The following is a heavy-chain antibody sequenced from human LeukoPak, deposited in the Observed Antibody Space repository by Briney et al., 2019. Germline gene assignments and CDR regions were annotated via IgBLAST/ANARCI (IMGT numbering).Heavy chain of an antibody. J-gene: IGHJ6*02. CDR1: GGTFSSYA. D-gene: IGHD2-2*02. V-gene: IGHV1-69*04. CDR2: IIPIFVIA. CDR3: ARSYCSSTSCYTPSGYYYYGMDV. Sequence: ASVKVSCKASGGTFSSYAISWVRQALGQGLGWMGRIIPIFVIANYAQKFQGRVTITADKSTSTAYMELSSLRSEDTAVYYCARSYCSSTSCYTPSGYYYYGMDVWGQGTTVTVSS.